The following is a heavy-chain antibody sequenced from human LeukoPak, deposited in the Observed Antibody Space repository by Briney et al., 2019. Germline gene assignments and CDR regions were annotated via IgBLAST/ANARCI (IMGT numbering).Heavy chain of an antibody. Sequence: ASVKVSCKASGYTFTGYYMHWVRHAPGQGLEWMGWINPNSGGTNSAQKFQGRVTMTRDTSISTAYMELSRLRSDDTAVYYCARSQVPSINNIWFDPWGQGTLVTVSS. J-gene: IGHJ5*02. CDR3: ARSQVPSINNIWFDP. CDR2: INPNSGGT. V-gene: IGHV1-2*02. D-gene: IGHD6-6*01. CDR1: GYTFTGYY.